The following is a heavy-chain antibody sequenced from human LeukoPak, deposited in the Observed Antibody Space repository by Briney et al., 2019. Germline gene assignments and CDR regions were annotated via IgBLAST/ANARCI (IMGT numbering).Heavy chain of an antibody. CDR2: LYYSETT. Sequence: SETLSLTCNVSGGSISSSSYYWGWLRQSPGEGLEWLGSLYYSETTYYNPSLESRVTISVDTSKNQFSLRLSSVTAADTALYYCAIYDSRGYYLDYWGQGTLVTVSS. CDR1: GGSISSSSYY. V-gene: IGHV4-39*01. J-gene: IGHJ4*02. CDR3: AIYDSRGYYLDY. D-gene: IGHD3-22*01.